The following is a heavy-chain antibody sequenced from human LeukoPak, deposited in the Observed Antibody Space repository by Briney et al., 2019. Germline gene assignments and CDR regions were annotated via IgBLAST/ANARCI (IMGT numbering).Heavy chain of an antibody. CDR1: GDSISSDNSY. CDR2: IFYTGST. CDR3: ARQRRNDCSSPSCYIDS. J-gene: IGHJ4*02. Sequence: SETLSLTCTVSGDSISSDNSYWGWIRQPPGKGLEWIGSIFYTGSTYYNPSLKSRVTISVDTSKNQLSLKLSSVTAADTALYYCARQRRNDCSSPSCYIDSWGQGTLVTVSS. V-gene: IGHV4-39*01. D-gene: IGHD2-2*02.